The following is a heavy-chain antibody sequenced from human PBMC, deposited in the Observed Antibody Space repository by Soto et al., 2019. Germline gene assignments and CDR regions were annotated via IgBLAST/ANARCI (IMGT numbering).Heavy chain of an antibody. CDR1: GYMFYNFG. Sequence: QVQLEQSGSEVKNPGASVKVTCKASGYMFYNFGISWVRQAPGQGLEWMGWVSPYNDNTNYAQKFQGRVTMTTDTSTTTASMELRSLRSDDTAVYYCARLRTSGYYSHFYYGMDVWGQGTTVTVSS. V-gene: IGHV1-18*01. J-gene: IGHJ6*02. CDR3: ARLRTSGYYSHFYYGMDV. D-gene: IGHD3-22*01. CDR2: VSPYNDNT.